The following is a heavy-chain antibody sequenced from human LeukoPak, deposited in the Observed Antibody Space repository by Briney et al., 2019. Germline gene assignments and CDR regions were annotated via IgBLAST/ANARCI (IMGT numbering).Heavy chain of an antibody. V-gene: IGHV3-23*01. CDR1: GFTFSSYG. J-gene: IGHJ4*02. CDR3: AKDYDYVWGSYPYPYFDY. CDR2: ISGSGGST. D-gene: IGHD3-16*02. Sequence: GGSLRLSCAASGFTFSSYGMSWVRQAPGKGLEWVSAISGSGGSTYYADSVKGRFTISRDNSKNTLYLQMNSLRAEDTAVYYCAKDYDYVWGSYPYPYFDYWGQGTLVTVSS.